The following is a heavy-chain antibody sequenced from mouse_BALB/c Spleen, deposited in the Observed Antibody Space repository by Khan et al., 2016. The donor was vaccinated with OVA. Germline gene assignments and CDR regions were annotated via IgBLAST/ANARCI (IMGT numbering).Heavy chain of an antibody. V-gene: IGHV3-2*02. CDR1: GYSITSDYA. CDR2: ISDSRST. CDR3: TSGRAY. J-gene: IGHJ3*01. Sequence: EVQLQESGPGLVKPSQSLSLTCTVTGYSITSDYARNWIRQSPGNKLEWMGYISDSRSTSYTPSIKSRISITRDTSKNQFFLQLNSVTTRDTATYYCTSGRAYWGQGTLVTVSA.